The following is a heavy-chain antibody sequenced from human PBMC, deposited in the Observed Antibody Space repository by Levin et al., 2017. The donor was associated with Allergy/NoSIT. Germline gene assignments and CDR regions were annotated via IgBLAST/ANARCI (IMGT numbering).Heavy chain of an antibody. CDR2: ISSSSSTI. J-gene: IGHJ4*02. CDR1: GFTFSSYS. V-gene: IGHV3-48*02. Sequence: GGSLRLSCAASGFTFSSYSMNWVRQAPGKGLEWVSYISSSSSTIYYADSVKGRFTISRDNAKNSLYLQMNSLRDEDTAVYYCARYCTGGVCIENPYFDYWGQGTLVTVSS. D-gene: IGHD2-8*02. CDR3: ARYCTGGVCIENPYFDY.